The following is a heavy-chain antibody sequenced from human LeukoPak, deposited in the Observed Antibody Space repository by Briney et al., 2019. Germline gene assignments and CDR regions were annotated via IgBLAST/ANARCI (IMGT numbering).Heavy chain of an antibody. D-gene: IGHD2-2*01. J-gene: IGHJ6*02. V-gene: IGHV3-23*01. Sequence: PGGSLRLSCAASGFTFSSYAMSWVRQAPGKGLAWVSAISGSGGSTYYADSVKGRFTISRDNSKSALYLQMNSLRAEDTAVYYCAKGMDVVVPAARYYYYYGMDVWGQGTTVTVSS. CDR3: AKGMDVVVPAARYYYYYGMDV. CDR2: ISGSGGST. CDR1: GFTFSSYA.